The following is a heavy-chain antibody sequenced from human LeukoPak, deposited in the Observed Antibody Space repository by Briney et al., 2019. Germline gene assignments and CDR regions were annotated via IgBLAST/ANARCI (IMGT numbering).Heavy chain of an antibody. CDR1: GYTFTGYY. V-gene: IGHV1-2*06. D-gene: IGHD6-13*01. Sequence: ASVKVSCKASGYTFTGYYMHWVRQAPGQGLEWMGRINPNSGGTNYAQKFQGRVTMTRDTSISTAYMELSRLRSDDTAVYYCARVASGYSSSWYRGKFDPWGQGTLVTVSS. J-gene: IGHJ5*02. CDR3: ARVASGYSSSWYRGKFDP. CDR2: INPNSGGT.